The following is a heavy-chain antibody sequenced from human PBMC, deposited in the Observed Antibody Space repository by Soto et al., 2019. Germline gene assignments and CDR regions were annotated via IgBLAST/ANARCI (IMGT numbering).Heavy chain of an antibody. D-gene: IGHD2-2*01. Sequence: SETLSLTCTVSGGSISSYYWSWIRQPPGKGLEWIGYIYYSGSTNYNPSLKSRVTISVDTSKNQFSLKLSSVTAADTAVYYCARGGRGVVVPAAYYMDVWGKGTTVTVS. J-gene: IGHJ6*03. CDR3: ARGGRGVVVPAAYYMDV. CDR1: GGSISSYY. V-gene: IGHV4-59*08. CDR2: IYYSGST.